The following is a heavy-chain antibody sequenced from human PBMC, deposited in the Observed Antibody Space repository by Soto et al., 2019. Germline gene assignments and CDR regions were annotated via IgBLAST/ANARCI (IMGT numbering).Heavy chain of an antibody. CDR3: ARDPYDYVWGSYRSYGMDV. D-gene: IGHD3-16*02. CDR2: IYSGGST. CDR1: GVTVSSNY. J-gene: IGHJ6*02. V-gene: IGHV3-53*01. Sequence: GSLRLGCAASGVTVSSNYMSGFRQTPGKGLEWVSVIYSGGSTYYADSVKGRFTISRDNSKNTLYLQMNSLRAEDTAVYYCARDPYDYVWGSYRSYGMDVWGQGTTVTV.